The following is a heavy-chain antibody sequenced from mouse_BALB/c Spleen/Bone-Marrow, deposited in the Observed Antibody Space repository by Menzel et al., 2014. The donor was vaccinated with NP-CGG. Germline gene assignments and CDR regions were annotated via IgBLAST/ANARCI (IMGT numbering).Heavy chain of an antibody. D-gene: IGHD4-1*01. Sequence: QVQLQQSGAELVSPGASVKLSCKASGYTFTSYWINWVKQRPGQGLEWIGNIFPSETYTNYNQKFKDKATLTVDKSSSTAYMQLSSPTSEDSAVYYCTRDNWDYWGQGTTLTVSS. CDR3: TRDNWDY. J-gene: IGHJ2*01. V-gene: IGHV1-69*02. CDR2: IFPSETYT. CDR1: GYTFTSYW.